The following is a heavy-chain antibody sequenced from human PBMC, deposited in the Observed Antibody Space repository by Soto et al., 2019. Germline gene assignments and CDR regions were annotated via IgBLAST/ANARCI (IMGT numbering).Heavy chain of an antibody. J-gene: IGHJ4*02. V-gene: IGHV1-69*13. D-gene: IGHD3-22*01. Sequence: GASVEVSCKDSGGTYSRHAMRWVRQAPGQGLEWMGGIIPIFGTANHAQKFQGRVTIIADESTSTVYMELSSLRSEDTAMYYCARGWGYDSNDYYYAYWGQGTLVTVSS. CDR1: GGTYSRHA. CDR2: IIPIFGTA. CDR3: ARGWGYDSNDYYYAY.